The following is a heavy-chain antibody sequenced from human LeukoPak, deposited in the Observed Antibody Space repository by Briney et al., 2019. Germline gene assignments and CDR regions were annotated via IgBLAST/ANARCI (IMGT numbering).Heavy chain of an antibody. D-gene: IGHD2/OR15-2a*01. V-gene: IGHV3-21*01. CDR1: GFTFSSYS. Sequence: GGSLRLSCAASGFTFSSYSMNLVRQAPGKGLEWVSSISSSSSYIYYADSVKGRFTISRDNAKNSLYLQMNSLRAEDTAVYYCARARMNAFDIWGQGTMVTVSS. CDR3: ARARMNAFDI. J-gene: IGHJ3*02. CDR2: ISSSSSYI.